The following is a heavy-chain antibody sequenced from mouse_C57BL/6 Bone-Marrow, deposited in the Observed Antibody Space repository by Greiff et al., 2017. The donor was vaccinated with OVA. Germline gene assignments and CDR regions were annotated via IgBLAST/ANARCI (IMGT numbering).Heavy chain of an antibody. Sequence: VQLKQSGPELVKPGASVKMSCKASGYTFTDYNMHWVKQSHGKSLEWIGYINPNNGGTSYNQKFKGKATLTVNKSSSTAYMELRSLTSEDSAVYYCATPYYSNYVRYFDVWGTGTTVTVSS. CDR3: ATPYYSNYVRYFDV. J-gene: IGHJ1*03. CDR2: INPNNGGT. D-gene: IGHD2-5*01. CDR1: GYTFTDYN. V-gene: IGHV1-22*01.